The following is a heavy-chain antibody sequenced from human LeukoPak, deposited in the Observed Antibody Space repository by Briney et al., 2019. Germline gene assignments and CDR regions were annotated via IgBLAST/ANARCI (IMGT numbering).Heavy chain of an antibody. CDR1: GGSISSSSYY. CDR2: IYYSGGT. CDR3: ARHGPTYCYDSSGYYPDY. Sequence: SETLSLTCTVSGGSISSSSYYWGWIRQPPGKGLEWIGSIYYSGGTYYNPSLKSRVTISVDTSKNQFSLKLSSVTAADTAVYYCARHGPTYCYDSSGYYPDYWGQGTLVTVSS. V-gene: IGHV4-39*01. J-gene: IGHJ4*02. D-gene: IGHD3-22*01.